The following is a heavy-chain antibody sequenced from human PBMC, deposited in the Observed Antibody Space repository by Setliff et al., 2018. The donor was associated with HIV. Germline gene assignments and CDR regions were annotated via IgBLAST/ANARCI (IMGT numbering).Heavy chain of an antibody. D-gene: IGHD1-26*01. V-gene: IGHV4-34*01. CDR3: ARGKGGLVGPAEFDY. Sequence: PSETLSLTCAVYGGSFSGYHWNWIRQFPGKGLKWIGGINHTGNTQYNPSLKSRVTMSEETSKNQFSLKLKSVTAADTAIYFCARGKGGLVGPAEFDYWGPGTLVTVSS. CDR2: INHTGNT. CDR1: GGSFSGYH. J-gene: IGHJ4*02.